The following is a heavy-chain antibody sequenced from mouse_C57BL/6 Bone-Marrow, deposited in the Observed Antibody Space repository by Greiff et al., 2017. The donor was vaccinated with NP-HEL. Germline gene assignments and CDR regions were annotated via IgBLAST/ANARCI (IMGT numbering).Heavy chain of an antibody. V-gene: IGHV1-55*01. D-gene: IGHD3-2*02. CDR2: IYPGSGST. CDR1: GYTFTSYW. Sequence: VQLQQSGAELVKPGASVKMSCKASGYTFTSYWITWVKQRPGQGLEWIGDIYPGSGSTNYNEKFKSKATLTVDTSSSTAYMQLSSLTSEDSAVYYCARSGAQAPYYAMDYWGQGTSVTVSS. CDR3: ARSGAQAPYYAMDY. J-gene: IGHJ4*01.